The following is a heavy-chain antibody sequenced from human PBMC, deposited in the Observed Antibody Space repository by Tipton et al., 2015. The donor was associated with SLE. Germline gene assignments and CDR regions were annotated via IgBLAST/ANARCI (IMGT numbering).Heavy chain of an antibody. CDR3: ARARTVSD. Sequence: GSLRLSCAASGFTFSSYGMHWVRQAPGKGLEWVAFIRDDGTNKNYADSVKGRFTISRDNSKNTLYLQMNSLRAEDTAVYYCARARTVSDWGQGTLVTVSS. D-gene: IGHD4-17*01. CDR2: IRDDGTNK. J-gene: IGHJ4*02. V-gene: IGHV3-30*02. CDR1: GFTFSSYG.